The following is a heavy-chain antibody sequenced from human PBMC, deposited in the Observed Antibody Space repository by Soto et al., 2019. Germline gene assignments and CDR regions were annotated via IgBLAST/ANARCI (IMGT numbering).Heavy chain of an antibody. J-gene: IGHJ4*02. D-gene: IGHD3-3*01. CDR1: GGSISSGDYY. V-gene: IGHV4-30-4*01. Sequence: LSLTCTVSGGSISSGDYYWSWIRQPPGKGLEWIGYIYYSGSTYYNPSLKSRVTISVDTSKNQFSLKLSSVTAADTAVYYCARGGASYYDFWSGYYEIDYWGQGTLVTVSS. CDR2: IYYSGST. CDR3: ARGGASYYDFWSGYYEIDY.